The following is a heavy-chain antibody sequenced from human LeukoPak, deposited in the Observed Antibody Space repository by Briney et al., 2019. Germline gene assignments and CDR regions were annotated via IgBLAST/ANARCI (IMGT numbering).Heavy chain of an antibody. D-gene: IGHD1-7*01. CDR1: EFTFSSYA. J-gene: IGHJ4*02. Sequence: GGSLRLSCAASEFTFSSYAMSWVRQAPGKGLEWVSAISGSGGSTNYADSVKGRFTISRDNSRNTLYLQMNSLRAEDTAVYHCAKDLGNWKYLIDYWGQGTLVTVSS. CDR2: ISGSGGST. CDR3: AKDLGNWKYLIDY. V-gene: IGHV3-23*01.